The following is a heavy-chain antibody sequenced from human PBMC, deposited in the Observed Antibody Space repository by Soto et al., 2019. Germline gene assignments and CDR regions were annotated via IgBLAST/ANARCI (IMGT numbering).Heavy chain of an antibody. CDR1: GGTFSSYT. D-gene: IGHD3-22*01. CDR3: ARGVYYYDSSGYYLGDAFDI. V-gene: IGHV1-69*02. Sequence: QVQLVQSGAEVKKPGSSVKVSCKASGGTFSSYTISWVRQAPGQGLEWMGRIIPILGIANYAQKFQGRVTIPADKSTSTAYMELSSLRSEDTAVYYCARGVYYYDSSGYYLGDAFDIWGQGTMVTVSS. J-gene: IGHJ3*02. CDR2: IIPILGIA.